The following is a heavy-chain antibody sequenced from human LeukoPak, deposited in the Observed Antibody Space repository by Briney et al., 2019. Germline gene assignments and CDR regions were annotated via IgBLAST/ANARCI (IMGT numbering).Heavy chain of an antibody. CDR2: IYYSGNT. Sequence: SETLSLTCTVPGGSISSSNYYWGWIRQPPGKGLECIGSIYYSGNTYYNPSLKSRVTVSVDTSKNQFSLKLSSVTAADTAVYYCAKLKAATRWFDPWGQGTLVTVSS. J-gene: IGHJ5*02. D-gene: IGHD2-15*01. CDR3: AKLKAATRWFDP. V-gene: IGHV4-39*01. CDR1: GGSISSSNYY.